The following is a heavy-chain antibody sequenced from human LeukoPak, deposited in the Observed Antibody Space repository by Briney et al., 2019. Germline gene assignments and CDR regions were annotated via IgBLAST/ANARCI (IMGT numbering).Heavy chain of an antibody. Sequence: PSETLSLTCAVYGGSFSGYYWSWMRQPPGKGLEWIGEINHSGSTNYNPPLKRRVTISVDTSKNQFSLKLSSVTAADTAVYYCARVDWNFTVDYWGQGTLVTVSS. D-gene: IGHD1-7*01. CDR1: GGSFSGYY. CDR2: INHSGST. J-gene: IGHJ4*02. CDR3: ARVDWNFTVDY. V-gene: IGHV4-34*01.